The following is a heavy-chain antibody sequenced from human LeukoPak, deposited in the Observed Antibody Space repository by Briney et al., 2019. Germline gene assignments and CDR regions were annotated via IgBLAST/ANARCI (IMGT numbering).Heavy chain of an antibody. CDR1: GFTFSVYA. CDR2: FSTVGGGT. CDR3: ARYGSGSYHHY. Sequence: PGQCLSLSCAASGFTFSVYAMHWVRPAPGNGLEYVSSFSTVGGGTYYVNSLKGRFTISRDNSKNTLYLQMGSLRAEDVAVYYCARYGSGSYHHYWGQGTLVTVSS. D-gene: IGHD3-10*01. V-gene: IGHV3-64*01. J-gene: IGHJ4*02.